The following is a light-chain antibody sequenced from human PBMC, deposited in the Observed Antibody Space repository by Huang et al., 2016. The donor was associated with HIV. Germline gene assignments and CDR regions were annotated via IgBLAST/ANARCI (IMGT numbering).Light chain of an antibody. CDR2: DAF. V-gene: IGKV1-33*01. CDR3: QQYDIMYS. J-gene: IGKJ2*01. Sequence: DIQMTQSPSSLSASVGDRVTITCQASQDISNYLNWYQQKPGNAHKLVIYDAFNLQTGVPSRFSGIGFGTDFTLTISSLQPEDVATYYCQQYDIMYSFGQGTKLEIK. CDR1: QDISNY.